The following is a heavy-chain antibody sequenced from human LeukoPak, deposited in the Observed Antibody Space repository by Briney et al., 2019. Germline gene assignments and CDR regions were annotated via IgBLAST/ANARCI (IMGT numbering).Heavy chain of an antibody. CDR2: IIPIFGTA. Sequence: SVKVSCKASGGAFSSYAISWVRQAPGQGLEWMGGIIPIFGTANYAQNFQGRVTITADESTSTAYMELSSLRSEDTAVYYCARVILGGYYFDYWGQGTLVTVSS. CDR1: GGAFSSYA. D-gene: IGHD3-10*01. J-gene: IGHJ4*02. CDR3: ARVILGGYYFDY. V-gene: IGHV1-69*13.